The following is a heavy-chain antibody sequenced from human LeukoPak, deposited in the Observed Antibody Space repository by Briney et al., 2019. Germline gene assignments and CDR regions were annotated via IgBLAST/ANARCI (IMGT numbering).Heavy chain of an antibody. CDR3: ARDRYYYDSSGYPD. D-gene: IGHD3-22*01. J-gene: IGHJ4*02. V-gene: IGHV3-21*01. CDR1: GFTVTSYS. CDR2: ISSSSSYI. Sequence: GGSLRLSCAASGFTVTSYSMNWVRQAPGKGLEWVSSISSSSSYIYYADSVKGRFTISIDNAKNSLYLQMNSLRADDMAVYYRARDRYYYDSSGYPDWGQGSLVTVSS.